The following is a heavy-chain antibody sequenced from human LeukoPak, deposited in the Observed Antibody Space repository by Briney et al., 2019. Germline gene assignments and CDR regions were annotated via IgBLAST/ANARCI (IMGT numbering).Heavy chain of an antibody. CDR3: ARGGGDCSSTSCSPFFDY. D-gene: IGHD2-2*01. CDR2: IYSGGST. CDR1: GFTVSSNY. J-gene: IGHJ4*02. Sequence: GGSLRLSCAASGFTVSSNYMSWVRQAPGKGLEWVSVIYSGGSTYYADSVKGRFTISRDNSKNTLYLQMNSLRAEDTAVYYCARGGGDCSSTSCSPFFDYWGQGTLVTVSS. V-gene: IGHV3-53*01.